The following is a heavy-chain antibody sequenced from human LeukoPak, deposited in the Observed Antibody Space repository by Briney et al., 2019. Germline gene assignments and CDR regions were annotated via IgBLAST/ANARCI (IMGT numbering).Heavy chain of an antibody. V-gene: IGHV3-74*01. CDR1: GFTFSSYW. Sequence: GGSLRLSCAPSGFTFSSYWMHWVRQAPGKGLVWVSRINTDGSTITYADSVKGRFTISRDNAKNTLYLQMNSLRAEDTAVYFCARERTSSTSMDYWGQGPLVTVSS. CDR3: ARERTSSTSMDY. CDR2: INTDGSTI. D-gene: IGHD2-2*01. J-gene: IGHJ4*02.